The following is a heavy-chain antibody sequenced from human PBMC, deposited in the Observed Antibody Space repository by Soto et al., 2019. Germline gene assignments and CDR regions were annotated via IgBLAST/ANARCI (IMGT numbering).Heavy chain of an antibody. CDR2: ISWNSNSI. J-gene: IGHJ4*02. CDR1: GFTFDDYR. V-gene: IGHV3-9*01. Sequence: EVQLVESGGGLVQPGRSLRLSCAASGFTFDDYRMHWVRQAPGKGLEWVSSISWNSNSIGYADSVKGRFTISRDNAKNSLYLQMSSLRAEDTAVYYCARVMRSHDYGDYATDYWGQGTLVTVSS. D-gene: IGHD4-17*01. CDR3: ARVMRSHDYGDYATDY.